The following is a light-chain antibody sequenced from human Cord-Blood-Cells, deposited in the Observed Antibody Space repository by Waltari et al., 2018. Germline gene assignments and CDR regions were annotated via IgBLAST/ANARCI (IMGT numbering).Light chain of an antibody. V-gene: IGLV2-14*02. J-gene: IGLJ3*02. Sequence: QSALTQPASVSGSPGQSITISCTGTSSDVGSSNLASWYQQHPGKAPKLMIYEGSKRPSGVSNRFSGSKSGNTASLTISGLQAEDEADYYCSSYTSSSTWVFGGGTKLTVL. CDR2: EGS. CDR3: SSYTSSSTWV. CDR1: SSDVGSSNL.